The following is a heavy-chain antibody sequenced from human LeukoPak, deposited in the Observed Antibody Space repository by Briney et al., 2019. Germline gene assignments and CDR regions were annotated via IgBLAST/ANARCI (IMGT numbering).Heavy chain of an antibody. Sequence: GGSLRLSCAASGFTFSSHSMNWVRQAPGKGLTWVSRINRDGSRIDHAGSVKGRFTISRDNAKNTLYLQMNSLRPEDTAVYYCVRDFVGPDDLWGQGTLVTVSS. CDR2: INRDGSRI. D-gene: IGHD1-26*01. CDR1: GFTFSSHS. CDR3: VRDFVGPDDL. J-gene: IGHJ5*02. V-gene: IGHV3-74*01.